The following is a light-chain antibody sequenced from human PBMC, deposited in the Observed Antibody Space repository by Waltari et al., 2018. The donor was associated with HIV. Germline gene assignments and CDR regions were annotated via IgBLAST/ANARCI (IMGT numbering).Light chain of an antibody. CDR2: DAS. CDR1: QSVSSN. V-gene: IGKV3-15*01. Sequence: EIVMTQSPATLSVSPGERATLSCRASQSVSSNLAWYQQKPGQAPRLLINDASTRATGIPARFSGSGSGTEFTLTISSPQSEDFAVYYCQQYNNWPRTFGQGTKVEIK. J-gene: IGKJ1*01. CDR3: QQYNNWPRT.